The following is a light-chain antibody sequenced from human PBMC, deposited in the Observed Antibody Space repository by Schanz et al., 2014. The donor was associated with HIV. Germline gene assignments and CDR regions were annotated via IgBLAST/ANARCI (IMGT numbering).Light chain of an antibody. CDR2: EVN. V-gene: IGLV2-14*01. CDR3: QSYDSSLSGYV. Sequence: QSALTQPASVSGSPGQSITLSCTGSSSDIGAYNYVSWYQQHPDRAPKLMIYEVNKRPSGVPDRFSGSKSGTSASLAITGLQAEDEADYYCQSYDSSLSGYVFGTGTKLTVL. J-gene: IGLJ1*01. CDR1: SSDIGAYNY.